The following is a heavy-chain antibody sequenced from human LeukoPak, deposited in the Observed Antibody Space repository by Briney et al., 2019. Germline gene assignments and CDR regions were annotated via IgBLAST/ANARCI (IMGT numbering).Heavy chain of an antibody. Sequence: GGSLRLSCAASGFTFSSYAMSWVRQAPGKGLEWVSDISGSGGSAYYADSVKGRFTISRDNSKNTLYLQMNRLRAEDTAVYYCAKRGLAAALFRWGQGTLVTVSS. D-gene: IGHD6-13*01. CDR1: GFTFSSYA. J-gene: IGHJ4*02. V-gene: IGHV3-23*01. CDR2: ISGSGGSA. CDR3: AKRGLAAALFR.